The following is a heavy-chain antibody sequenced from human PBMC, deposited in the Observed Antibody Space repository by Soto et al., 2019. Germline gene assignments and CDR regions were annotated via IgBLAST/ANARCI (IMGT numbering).Heavy chain of an antibody. CDR2: IDPSDSYT. CDR1: GYSFTSYW. Sequence: PGESLKISCKGSGYSFTSYWISWVRQMPGKGLEWMGRIDPSDSYTNYSPSFQGHVTISADKSISTAYLQWSSLKASDTAMYYCATSIAVAGTTSYYYYGMDVWGQGTTVTVSS. CDR3: ATSIAVAGTTSYYYYGMDV. D-gene: IGHD6-19*01. V-gene: IGHV5-10-1*01. J-gene: IGHJ6*02.